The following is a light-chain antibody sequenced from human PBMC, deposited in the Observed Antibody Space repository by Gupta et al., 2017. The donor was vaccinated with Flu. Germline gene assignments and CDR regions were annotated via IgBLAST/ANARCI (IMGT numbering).Light chain of an antibody. J-gene: IGLJ3*02. CDR1: SSDVGGYNY. V-gene: IGLV2-14*01. CDR3: SSYTSSSTLV. CDR2: EVS. Sequence: QSALTHPASVSGSPGQSLTISCTGTSSDVGGYNYVSWYQQHPGKAPNLMIYEVSTRPSGVANRFSGSKSGNTASLTISGLQAEDEADYYCSSYTSSSTLVFGGGTKLTVL.